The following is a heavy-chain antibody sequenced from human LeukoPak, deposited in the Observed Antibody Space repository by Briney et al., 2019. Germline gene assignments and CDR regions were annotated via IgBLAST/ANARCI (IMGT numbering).Heavy chain of an antibody. V-gene: IGHV3-30*04. J-gene: IGHJ4*02. Sequence: PGGSLRLSCAASGFTLSSDAMHWVRQDPDKGLEWVALISYDGINKYYADSVRGRFTISRDNSKNTVSLQMDSLRAEDTAVYYCARAGNYYGSGSFYAKIDSWGQGTLVTVSS. CDR1: GFTLSSDA. D-gene: IGHD3-10*01. CDR3: ARAGNYYGSGSFYAKIDS. CDR2: ISYDGINK.